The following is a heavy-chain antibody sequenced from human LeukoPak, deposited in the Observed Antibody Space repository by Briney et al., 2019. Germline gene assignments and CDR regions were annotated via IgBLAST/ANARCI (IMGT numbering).Heavy chain of an antibody. J-gene: IGHJ5*02. CDR3: ARGPSPWIQLSP. CDR2: IYTSGST. CDR1: GGSISSGSYY. Sequence: SETLSLTCTVSGGSISSGSYYWSWIRQPAGKGLEWIGRIYTSGSTNYNPSLKRRVTISVDKSKNQFSLKLSSVTAAHTAVYYCARGPSPWIQLSPWGQGTLVTVSS. D-gene: IGHD5-18*01. V-gene: IGHV4-61*02.